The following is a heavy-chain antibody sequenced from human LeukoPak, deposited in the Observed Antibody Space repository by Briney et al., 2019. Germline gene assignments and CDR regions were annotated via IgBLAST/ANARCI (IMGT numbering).Heavy chain of an antibody. CDR1: GFTFSSYS. V-gene: IGHV3-48*02. Sequence: PGGSLRLSCAVSGFTFSSYSMNWVRQAPGKGLDWVSYISSSSATIYYADSVKGRFTISRDNAKNSLNLQMNSLRDEDTAVYYCARGDAAMITGGFFDYWGQGILVTVSS. CDR2: ISSSSATI. CDR3: ARGDAAMITGGFFDY. J-gene: IGHJ4*02. D-gene: IGHD5-18*01.